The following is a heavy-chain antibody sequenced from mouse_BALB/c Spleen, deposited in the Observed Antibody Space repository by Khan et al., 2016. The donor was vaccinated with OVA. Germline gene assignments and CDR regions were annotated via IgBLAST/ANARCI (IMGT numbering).Heavy chain of an antibody. CDR3: TRSGDGSFAY. CDR2: INTSSGGT. Sequence: VQLQQSGAELVKPGASVRLSCKASGYTFTSYYLYWVKQRPGQGLEWIGDINTSSGGTNFNEKFKSKATLTVDKSSSTAYIQLNSLTSEDSAVYYCTRSGDGSFAYWGQGTLVTVSA. V-gene: IGHV1S81*02. J-gene: IGHJ3*01. CDR1: GYTFTSYY. D-gene: IGHD2-3*01.